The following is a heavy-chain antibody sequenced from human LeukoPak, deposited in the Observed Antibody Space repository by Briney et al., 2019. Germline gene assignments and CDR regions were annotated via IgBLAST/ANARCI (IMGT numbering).Heavy chain of an antibody. CDR1: GFTFSSYS. CDR2: ISSSSSYI. CDR3: ARDRTSTSGIRKSLPWYFDL. J-gene: IGHJ2*01. Sequence: GGSLRLSCAASGFTFSSYSMNWVRQAPGKGLEWVSSISSSSSYIYYADSVKGRFTISRDNAKNSLYLQMNSLRAEDTAVYYCARDRTSTSGIRKSLPWYFDLWGRGTLVTVSS. D-gene: IGHD1-14*01. V-gene: IGHV3-21*01.